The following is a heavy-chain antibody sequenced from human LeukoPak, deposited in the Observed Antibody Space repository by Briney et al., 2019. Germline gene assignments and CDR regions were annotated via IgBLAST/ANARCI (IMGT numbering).Heavy chain of an antibody. Sequence: GESLKISCKGSGDSFTSYWIGWVRQMSGKGLEWMGIIYPGDSDTRYSPSFQGQVTISADKSISTVYLQWSSLKASDTAMYYCARVAVRGAYYKYYFDYWGQGTLVTVSS. CDR3: ARVAVRGAYYKYYFDY. CDR1: GDSFTSYW. CDR2: IYPGDSDT. J-gene: IGHJ4*02. D-gene: IGHD3-10*01. V-gene: IGHV5-51*01.